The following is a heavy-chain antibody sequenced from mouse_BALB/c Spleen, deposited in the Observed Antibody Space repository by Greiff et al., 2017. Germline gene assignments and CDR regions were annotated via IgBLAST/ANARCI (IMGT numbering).Heavy chain of an antibody. D-gene: IGHD2-4*01. CDR1: GFTFSSYA. Sequence: EVKLMESGGGLVKPGGSLKLSCAASGFTFSSYAMSWVRQSPEKRLEWVAEISSGGSYTYYPDTVTGRFTISRDNAKNTLYLEMSSLRSEDTAMYYCARGGLRRYFDYWGQGTTLTVSS. CDR3: ARGGLRRYFDY. J-gene: IGHJ2*01. CDR2: ISSGGSYT. V-gene: IGHV5-9-4*01.